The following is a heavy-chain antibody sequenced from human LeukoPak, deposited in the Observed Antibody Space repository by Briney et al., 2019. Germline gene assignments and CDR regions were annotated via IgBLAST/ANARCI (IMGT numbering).Heavy chain of an antibody. CDR2: MYTSGST. V-gene: IGHV4-61*02. Sequence: SQTLSLTCTVCGGSISSGSYYWSWVRQPAGKGLECIGRMYTSGSTNYNPSLKSRVTISVDTSKNQFSLILNSVTAADTAVYYCARNGAYCLDFWGQGTLVTVSS. CDR3: ARNGAYCLDF. D-gene: IGHD2-8*01. J-gene: IGHJ4*02. CDR1: GGSISSGSYY.